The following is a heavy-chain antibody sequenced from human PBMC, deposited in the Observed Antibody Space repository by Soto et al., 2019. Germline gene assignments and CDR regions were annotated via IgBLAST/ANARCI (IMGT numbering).Heavy chain of an antibody. CDR3: ARGDFDSSGYYFDY. V-gene: IGHV4-59*01. CDR1: GGSISSYY. CDR2: IYYSGST. Sequence: SETLSLTCTVSGGSISSYYWSWIRQPPGKGLEWIGYIYYSGSTNYNPSLKSRVTISVDTSKNQFSLKLSSVTAADTAVYYCARGDFDSSGYYFDYWGQGTLVTVSS. D-gene: IGHD3-22*01. J-gene: IGHJ4*02.